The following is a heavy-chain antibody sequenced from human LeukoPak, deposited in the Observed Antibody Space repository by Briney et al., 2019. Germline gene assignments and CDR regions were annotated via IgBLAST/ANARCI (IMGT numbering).Heavy chain of an antibody. J-gene: IGHJ6*02. Sequence: GGSLRLSCAASGFTFSSYGMHWVRQAPGKGLEWVAVIWYDGSNKYYADSVKGRFTISRDNSKNTLYLQMNSLRAEDTAVYYCARDSALLWFGARRLYMDVWGQGTTVTVSS. D-gene: IGHD3-10*01. V-gene: IGHV3-33*01. CDR2: IWYDGSNK. CDR3: ARDSALLWFGARRLYMDV. CDR1: GFTFSSYG.